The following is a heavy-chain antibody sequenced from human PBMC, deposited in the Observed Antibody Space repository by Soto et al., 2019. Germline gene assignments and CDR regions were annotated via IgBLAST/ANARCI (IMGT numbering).Heavy chain of an antibody. CDR1: GGSIRSSTYY. Sequence: QLQLQESGPGLVKPSETLPLTCTVSGGSIRSSTYYWGWMRQPPGKGLEWIASFFYGGRNYYNPTLKSRVTISVDTSKNQFALKLTSVTASETAVYYCVRRHGLNIDGYYWCQGTLGTVSS. V-gene: IGHV4-39*01. D-gene: IGHD2-21*02. CDR2: FFYGGRN. CDR3: VRRHGLNIDGYY. J-gene: IGHJ4*02.